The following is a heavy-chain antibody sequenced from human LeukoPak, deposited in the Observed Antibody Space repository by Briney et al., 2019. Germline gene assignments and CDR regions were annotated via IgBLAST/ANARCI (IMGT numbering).Heavy chain of an antibody. D-gene: IGHD6-19*01. V-gene: IGHV4-59*01. CDR1: GGSISSYY. J-gene: IGHJ6*03. CDR3: ARVWFGAVAGRYYYYMDV. CDR2: IYYSGST. Sequence: SSETLSLTCTDSGGSISSYYWSWIRQPPGKGLEWIWYIYYSGSTNYNPSLKSRVTISVDTSKNQFSLKLSSVTAADTAVYYCARVWFGAVAGRYYYYMDVWGKGTTVTVSS.